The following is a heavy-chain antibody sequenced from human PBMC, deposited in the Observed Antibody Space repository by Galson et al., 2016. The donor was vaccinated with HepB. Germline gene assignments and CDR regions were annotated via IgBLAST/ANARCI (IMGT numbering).Heavy chain of an antibody. CDR1: GGTFSTYA. V-gene: IGHV1-18*01. CDR3: ARAAYCSGVSCYSEGLDV. Sequence: SVKVSCKASGGTFSTYAINWVRQAPGQGLEWMGRINTYNGDTTYRQSLQGRVTLTTDRITSTAYMELRGLISDDTAVYYCARAAYCSGVSCYSEGLDVWGQGTPVTVSS. J-gene: IGHJ6*02. CDR2: INTYNGDT. D-gene: IGHD2-15*01.